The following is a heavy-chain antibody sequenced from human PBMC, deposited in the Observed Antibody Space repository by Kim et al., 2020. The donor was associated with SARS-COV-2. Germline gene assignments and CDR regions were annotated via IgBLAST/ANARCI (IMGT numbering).Heavy chain of an antibody. D-gene: IGHD3-16*01. CDR3: ARRGIGLYYYGMDV. J-gene: IGHJ6*02. V-gene: IGHV5-51*01. Sequence: YSPSIQCQVTISADKSISTAYLQWSSLKASDTAMYYCARRGIGLYYYGMDVWGQGTTVTVSS.